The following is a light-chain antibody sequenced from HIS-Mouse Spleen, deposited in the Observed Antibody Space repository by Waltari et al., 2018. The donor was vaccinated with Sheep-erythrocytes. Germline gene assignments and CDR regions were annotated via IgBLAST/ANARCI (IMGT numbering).Light chain of an antibody. J-gene: IGLJ2*01. CDR3: CSYAGSSTFHVV. CDR2: EGS. V-gene: IGLV2-23*03. CDR1: SSDAGRYNL. Sequence: QSALTQPASVSGSPGQSLTISCTGTSSDAGRYNLVSCYQQHPGKAPKLMIYEGSKRPSGVSNRFSGSKSGNTASLTISGLQAEDEADYYCCSYAGSSTFHVVFGGGTKLTVL.